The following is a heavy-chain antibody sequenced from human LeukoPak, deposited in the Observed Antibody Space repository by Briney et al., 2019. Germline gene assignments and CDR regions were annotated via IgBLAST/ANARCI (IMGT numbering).Heavy chain of an antibody. Sequence: SETLSLTCAVYGGSFSGYYWSWIRQPPGKGLEWIGEINHSGSTNYNPSLKSRVTISVDTSKNQFPLKLSSVTAADTAVYYCARLLPLYCSSTSCSDYWGQGTLVTVSS. CDR1: GGSFSGYY. V-gene: IGHV4-34*01. D-gene: IGHD2-2*01. CDR3: ARLLPLYCSSTSCSDY. CDR2: INHSGST. J-gene: IGHJ4*02.